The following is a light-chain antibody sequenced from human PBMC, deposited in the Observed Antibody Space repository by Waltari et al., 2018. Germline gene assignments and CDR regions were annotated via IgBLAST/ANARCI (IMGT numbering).Light chain of an antibody. J-gene: IGKJ2*01. CDR3: QQYENWTPYT. V-gene: IGKV3-15*01. CDR1: QSVRTN. Sequence: EIVMTQSPATLSVSPGESATLSCRASQSVRTNLAWYQQRPGQAPRLLIYGASSRATGIPARFSGSGSGTEFTLTISSLQSEDFALYYCQQYENWTPYTFGQGTKLEIK. CDR2: GAS.